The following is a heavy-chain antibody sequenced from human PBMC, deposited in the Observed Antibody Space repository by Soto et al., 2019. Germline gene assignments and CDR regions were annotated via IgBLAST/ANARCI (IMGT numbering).Heavy chain of an antibody. Sequence: QVQLVQSGAEVKKPGASVKVSCKASGYTFTSYAMHWVRQAPGQRLEWMGWINAGNGNTKYSQKFQGRVTITRDTSASTAYMELSSLRSEDTAVYYCATALVDTAMGYYYYYGMDVWGQGTTVTVSS. V-gene: IGHV1-3*01. CDR3: ATALVDTAMGYYYYYGMDV. J-gene: IGHJ6*02. D-gene: IGHD5-18*01. CDR2: INAGNGNT. CDR1: GYTFTSYA.